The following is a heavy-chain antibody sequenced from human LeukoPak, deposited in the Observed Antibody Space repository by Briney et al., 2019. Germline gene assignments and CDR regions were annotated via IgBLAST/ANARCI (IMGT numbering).Heavy chain of an antibody. CDR1: GFTFSSYW. J-gene: IGHJ4*02. CDR3: AGGRDRSSLYFDS. CDR2: IDSDGSRI. D-gene: IGHD5-24*01. Sequence: PGGSLRLSCAASGFTFSSYWMHWVRQAPGKGLVWVSRIDSDGSRISHGDSVKSRFTISRDNAKNTLYLQMNSLRAEDTAVYYCAGGRDRSSLYFDSWGQGTLVTVSS. V-gene: IGHV3-74*01.